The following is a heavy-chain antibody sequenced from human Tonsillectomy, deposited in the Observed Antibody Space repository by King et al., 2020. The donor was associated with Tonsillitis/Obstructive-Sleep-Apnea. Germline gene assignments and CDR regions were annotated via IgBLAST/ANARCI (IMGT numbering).Heavy chain of an antibody. CDR2: FYWNGGST. J-gene: IGHJ4*02. Sequence: VQLVESGGGVVRPGGSLRLSCAASGFTFDDYGMSWVRQAPGKGLEWGSGFYWNGGSTVYADSVKGRFTISRDNAKNSLYLQMNSLRAEDTALYYCARALSGIAVAGISVWGQGTLVTVST. V-gene: IGHV3-20*04. CDR1: GFTFDDYG. D-gene: IGHD6-19*01. CDR3: ARALSGIAVAGISV.